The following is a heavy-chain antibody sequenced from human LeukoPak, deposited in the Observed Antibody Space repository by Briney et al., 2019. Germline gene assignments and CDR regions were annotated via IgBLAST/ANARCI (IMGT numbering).Heavy chain of an antibody. J-gene: IGHJ4*02. Sequence: GSLRLSCAASGFIITNNYMNWIRQPPGKGLEWIGYIYYSGSTNYNPSLKSRVTISVDTSKNQFSLKLSSVTAADTAVYYCARAGIAAAGVPFDYWGQGTLVTVSS. V-gene: IGHV4-59*01. CDR1: GFIITNNY. CDR3: ARAGIAAAGVPFDY. CDR2: IYYSGST. D-gene: IGHD6-13*01.